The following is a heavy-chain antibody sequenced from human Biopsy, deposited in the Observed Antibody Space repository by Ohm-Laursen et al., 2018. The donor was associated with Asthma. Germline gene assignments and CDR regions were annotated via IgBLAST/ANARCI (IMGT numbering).Heavy chain of an antibody. V-gene: IGHV1-18*01. Sequence: ASVKVSCKTSGYTFNSAGITWVRQAPGQGLEWMGWTSVYNGNTKVAQKLQDRVTMITDTSTSTAYVELRSLRSDDTAVYFCARAVDYSHYYGIDVWGQGTTVTVS. CDR1: GYTFNSAG. CDR2: TSVYNGNT. D-gene: IGHD3-10*01. CDR3: ARAVDYSHYYGIDV. J-gene: IGHJ6*02.